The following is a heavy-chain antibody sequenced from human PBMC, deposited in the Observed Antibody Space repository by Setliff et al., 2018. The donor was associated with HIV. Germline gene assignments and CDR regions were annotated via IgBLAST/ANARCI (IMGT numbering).Heavy chain of an antibody. D-gene: IGHD3-10*01. J-gene: IGHJ4*01. CDR1: GYTFTTYS. CDR3: ARGALLAAFDFDH. V-gene: IGHV1-3*01. Sequence: ASVKVSCKASGYTFTTYSLHWVRQAPGQSLEWMGWINVGNGDTKYSRELQGRIIITRDTSANTAYMELSSLRFDDTAVYFCARGALLAAFDFDHWGHGTLVTAPQ. CDR2: INVGNGDT.